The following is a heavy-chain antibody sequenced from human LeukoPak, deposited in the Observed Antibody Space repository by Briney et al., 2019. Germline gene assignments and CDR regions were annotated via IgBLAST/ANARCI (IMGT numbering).Heavy chain of an antibody. CDR2: INFDGSST. CDR1: GFTLSNYW. V-gene: IGHV3-74*01. Sequence: GGSLSLSCAASGFTLSNYWMHWIRQAPGKGLEWVARINFDGSSTNYAGSVRGRFTISRDNAKNTLYLQMNSLRGEDTAVYYCGRGGSGSRYFDYWGQGTLVTVSS. CDR3: GRGGSGSRYFDY. D-gene: IGHD1-14*01. J-gene: IGHJ4*02.